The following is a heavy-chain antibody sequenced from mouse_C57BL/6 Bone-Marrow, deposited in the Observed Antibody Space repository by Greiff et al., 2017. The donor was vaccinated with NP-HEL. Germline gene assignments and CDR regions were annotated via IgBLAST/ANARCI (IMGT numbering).Heavy chain of an antibody. Sequence: VQLVESGPGLVQPSQSLSITCTVSGFSLTSYGVHWVRQSPGKGLEWLGVIWRGGSTDYNAAFMSRLSITKDNSKSQVFFKMNSLQADDTAIYYCAKTLYGNYEGYFDVWGTGTTVTVSS. J-gene: IGHJ1*03. CDR3: AKTLYGNYEGYFDV. V-gene: IGHV2-5*01. CDR1: GFSLTSYG. D-gene: IGHD2-1*01. CDR2: IWRGGST.